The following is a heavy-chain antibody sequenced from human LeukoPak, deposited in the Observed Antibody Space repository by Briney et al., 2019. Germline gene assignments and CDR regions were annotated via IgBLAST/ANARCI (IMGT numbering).Heavy chain of an antibody. CDR2: IYYSGST. CDR3: ARQPENYDILTGYRLWYFDL. CDR1: GGSTSSSSYY. Sequence: SETLSLTCTVSGGSTSSSSYYWGWIRQPPGKGLEWIGSIYYSGSTYYNPSLKSRVTISVDTSKNQFSLKLSSVTAADAAVYYCARQPENYDILTGYRLWYFDLWGRGTLVTVSS. V-gene: IGHV4-39*01. J-gene: IGHJ2*01. D-gene: IGHD3-9*01.